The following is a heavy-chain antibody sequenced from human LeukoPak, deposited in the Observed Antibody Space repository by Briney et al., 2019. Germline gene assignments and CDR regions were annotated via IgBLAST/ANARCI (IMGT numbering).Heavy chain of an antibody. V-gene: IGHV3-21*01. Sequence: GGSLRLSCAASGFTFSSYSMNWVRQAPGKGLEWVSSISSSSSYIYYADSVKGRFTISRDNAKNSLYLQMNSLRAEDTAVYYCANEGRTGYYTFDYWGQGTLVTVSS. CDR3: ANEGRTGYYTFDY. D-gene: IGHD3/OR15-3a*01. CDR1: GFTFSSYS. CDR2: ISSSSSYI. J-gene: IGHJ4*02.